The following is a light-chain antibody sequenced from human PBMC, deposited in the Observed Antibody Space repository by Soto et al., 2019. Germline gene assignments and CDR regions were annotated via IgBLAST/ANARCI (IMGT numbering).Light chain of an antibody. CDR2: AVT. CDR3: SSYTSSRTL. V-gene: IGLV2-14*01. J-gene: IGLJ1*01. Sequence: QSALTQPASVSGSPGQSITISCTGTSSDVGSYNYVSWYQQHPGKAPKLMVYAVTDRPSGVSSRFSGSKSGNTASLTISGLQDEDEADYYCSSYTSSRTLFGNGTKVTVL. CDR1: SSDVGSYNY.